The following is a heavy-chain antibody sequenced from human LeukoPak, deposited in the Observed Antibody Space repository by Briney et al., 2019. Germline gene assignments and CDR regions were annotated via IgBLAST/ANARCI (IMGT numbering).Heavy chain of an antibody. V-gene: IGHV3-23*01. D-gene: IGHD6-19*01. CDR1: GFTFSSYA. CDR3: AKNRGHSGWDNYFDY. Sequence: GRSLRLSCAASGFTFSSYAMHWVRQAPGKGLEWVSAISGSGGSTYYADSVKGRFTISRDNSKNTLYLQMNSLRAEDTAVYYCAKNRGHSGWDNYFDYWGQGTLVTVSS. J-gene: IGHJ4*02. CDR2: ISGSGGST.